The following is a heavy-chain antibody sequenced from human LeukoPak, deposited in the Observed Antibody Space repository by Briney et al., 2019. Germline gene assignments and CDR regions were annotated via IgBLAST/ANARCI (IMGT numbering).Heavy chain of an antibody. V-gene: IGHV4-4*02. CDR2: IYHSGST. D-gene: IGHD1-26*01. CDR3: ARAGRWEGRPHAFDI. J-gene: IGHJ3*02. CDR1: GGSISSSNW. Sequence: KTSETLSLTCAVSGGSISSSNWWSWVRQPPGKGLEWIGEIYHSGSTNYNPSLKSRVTISVDTSKSQFSLKLSSVTAADTALYYCARAGRWEGRPHAFDIWGQGTMVTVSS.